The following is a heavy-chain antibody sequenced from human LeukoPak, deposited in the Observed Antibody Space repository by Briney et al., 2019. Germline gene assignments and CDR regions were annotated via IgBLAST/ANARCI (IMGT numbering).Heavy chain of an antibody. Sequence: GGSLRLSCAASGFIVSNNHINWIRQAPGKGLEWVSIIYSGDTTYYSDSVKGRFILSSDNSKNMLYLQMNSLRVEDTAVYYCARERPGSRVLDYWGQGTVVTVSS. CDR3: ARERPGSRVLDY. CDR2: IYSGDTT. V-gene: IGHV3-66*01. CDR1: GFIVSNNH. D-gene: IGHD3-10*01. J-gene: IGHJ4*02.